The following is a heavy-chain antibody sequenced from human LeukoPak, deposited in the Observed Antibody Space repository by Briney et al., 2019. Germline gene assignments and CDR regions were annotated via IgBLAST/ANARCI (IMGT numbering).Heavy chain of an antibody. CDR1: GFTFSDYY. V-gene: IGHV3-11*06. Sequence: PGGSLRLSCAASGFTFSDYYMSWIRQAPGKGLKWVSYISSSSSYTNYADSVKGRFTISRDNAKNSLYLQMNSLRAEDTAVYYCARDMGSSWHSDYWGQGTLVTVSS. CDR2: ISSSSSYT. J-gene: IGHJ4*02. D-gene: IGHD6-13*01. CDR3: ARDMGSSWHSDY.